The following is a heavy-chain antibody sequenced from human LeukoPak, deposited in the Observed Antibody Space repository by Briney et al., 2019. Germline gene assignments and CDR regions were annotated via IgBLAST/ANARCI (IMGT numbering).Heavy chain of an antibody. CDR1: GGSFSGYY. CDR2: INHSGST. V-gene: IGHV4-34*01. Sequence: SETLSLTCAVYGGSFSGYYWSWIRQPPGKGLEWIGEINHSGSTNYNPSLKSRVTISVDTSKNQFSLKLSSVTAADTAVYYCARRPPYSSARWGFDPWGQGTLVTVSS. J-gene: IGHJ5*02. CDR3: ARRPPYSSARWGFDP. D-gene: IGHD6-25*01.